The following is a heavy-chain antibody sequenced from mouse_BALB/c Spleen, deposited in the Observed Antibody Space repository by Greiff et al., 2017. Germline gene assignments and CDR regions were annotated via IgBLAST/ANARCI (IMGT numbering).Heavy chain of an antibody. J-gene: IGHJ4*01. V-gene: IGHV5-17*02. CDR1: GFTFSSFG. CDR3: ARGRSTMITTDAMDY. Sequence: EVMLVESGGGLVQPGGSRKLSCAASGFTFSSFGMHWVRQAPEKGLEWVAYISSGSSTIYYADTVKGRFTISRDNPKNTLFLQMTRLRSEDTAMYYCARGRSTMITTDAMDYWGQGTSVTVSS. D-gene: IGHD2-4*01. CDR2: ISSGSSTI.